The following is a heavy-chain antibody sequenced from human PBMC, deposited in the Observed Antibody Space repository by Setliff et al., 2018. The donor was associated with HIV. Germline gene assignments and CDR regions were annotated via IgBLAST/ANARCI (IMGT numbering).Heavy chain of an antibody. CDR3: ARQGGYNSPLMV. CDR1: GGSISSYY. Sequence: PSETLSLTCTVSGGSISSYYWSWIRQPPGKGLEWIGNIYSSGSTNYNPSLKSRVTISVDTSKNQFSLQLISVTAADTAVYYCARQGGYNSPLMVWGQGKLVTVSS. J-gene: IGHJ4*02. D-gene: IGHD3-10*01. CDR2: IYSSGST. V-gene: IGHV4-4*09.